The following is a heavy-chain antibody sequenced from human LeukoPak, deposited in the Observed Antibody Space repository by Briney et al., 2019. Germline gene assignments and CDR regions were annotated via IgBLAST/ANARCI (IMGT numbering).Heavy chain of an antibody. J-gene: IGHJ4*02. Sequence: ASETLSLTCAVYGGSFSGYYWSWIRQPPGRGLEWIGEINHSGSTNYNPSLKSRVTISVGTSKNQFSLKLSSVTAADTAVYYCARGFYDSSGYASDYWGQGTLVTVSS. CDR2: INHSGST. V-gene: IGHV4-34*01. CDR3: ARGFYDSSGYASDY. CDR1: GGSFSGYY. D-gene: IGHD3-22*01.